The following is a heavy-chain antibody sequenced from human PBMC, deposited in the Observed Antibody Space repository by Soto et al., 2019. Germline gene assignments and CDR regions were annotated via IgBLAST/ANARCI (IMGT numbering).Heavy chain of an antibody. V-gene: IGHV1-2*04. CDR2: INPNSGGT. J-gene: IGHJ3*02. Sequence: EASVKVSCKASGYTFTGYYMHWVRQAPGQGLEWMGWINPNSGGTNYAQKFQGWVTMTRDTSISTAYMELSRLRSDDTAVYYCAKSLAGSGSYYNIDAFDIWRQATMVTVS. CDR3: AKSLAGSGSYYNIDAFDI. D-gene: IGHD3-10*01. CDR1: GYTFTGYY.